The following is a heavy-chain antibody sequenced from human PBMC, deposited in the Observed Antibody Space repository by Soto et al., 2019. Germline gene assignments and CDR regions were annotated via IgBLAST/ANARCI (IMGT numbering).Heavy chain of an antibody. D-gene: IGHD3-10*01. Sequence: QVQLVESGGGVVQPGRSLRLSCAASGFIFSSHAMHWFRRPPGKGLEWVAEIWHDGTKTYYADSVKGRFTISRDSSKNPLYLDMNNLRAEATAVYHCGRDARARGASADYWGQGTLVSVSS. J-gene: IGHJ4*02. V-gene: IGHV3-33*01. CDR1: GFIFSSHA. CDR3: GRDARARGASADY. CDR2: IWHDGTKT.